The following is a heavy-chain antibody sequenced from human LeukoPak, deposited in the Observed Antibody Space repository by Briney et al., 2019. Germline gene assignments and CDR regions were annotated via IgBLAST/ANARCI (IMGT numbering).Heavy chain of an antibody. D-gene: IGHD6-19*01. CDR1: GGSISSYY. CDR2: IYYSGST. CDR3: AYSSGWYDYGMDV. Sequence: SETLSLTCTVSGGSISSYYWSWIRQPPGKGLEWIGYIYYSGSTNYNPSLKSRVTISVDTSKNQFSLKLSSATAADTAVYYCAYSSGWYDYGMDVWGQGTTVTVSS. V-gene: IGHV4-59*01. J-gene: IGHJ6*02.